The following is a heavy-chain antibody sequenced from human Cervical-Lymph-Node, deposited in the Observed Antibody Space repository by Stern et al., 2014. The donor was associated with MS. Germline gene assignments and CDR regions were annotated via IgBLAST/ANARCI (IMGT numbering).Heavy chain of an antibody. D-gene: IGHD6-13*01. Sequence: VQLVESGPGLVKASDTLSLTCTVSGGSISGYYCTWIRQPAGKGLEWIGRIYTSGSTNYNPSLKSRVTMSVDTSKNQFSLKLSSVTAADTAVYYCAREARHLAAAEWEGAFDIWGQGTMVAVSS. V-gene: IGHV4-4*07. CDR2: IYTSGST. CDR1: GGSISGYY. CDR3: AREARHLAAAEWEGAFDI. J-gene: IGHJ3*02.